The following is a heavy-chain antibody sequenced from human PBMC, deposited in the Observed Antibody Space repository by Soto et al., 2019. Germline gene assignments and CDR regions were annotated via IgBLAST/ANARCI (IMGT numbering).Heavy chain of an antibody. CDR3: ANDRITMMVVAPFDY. CDR2: ISYDGSNK. CDR1: GFTFSSYG. J-gene: IGHJ4*02. Sequence: QVQLVESGGGVVQPGRSLRLSCAASGFTFSSYGMHWVRQAPGKGLEWVAVISYDGSNKYYADSVKGRFTISRDNSKNTLYLQMNSLRAEDTAVYYCANDRITMMVVAPFDYWGQGTLVTVSS. V-gene: IGHV3-30*18. D-gene: IGHD3-22*01.